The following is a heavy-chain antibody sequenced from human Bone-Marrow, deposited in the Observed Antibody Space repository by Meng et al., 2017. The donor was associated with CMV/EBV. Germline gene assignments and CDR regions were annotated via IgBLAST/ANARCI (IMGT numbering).Heavy chain of an antibody. CDR3: ARDRQLRFLDYYYGMDV. CDR1: GYTFTGNY. D-gene: IGHD3-3*01. CDR2: INPNSGGT. Sequence: ASVKVSCKASGYTFTGNYIHWVRQAPGQGLEWMGRINPNSGGTNYAQKFQGRVTMTRDTSISTANMELSSLRSDDTAVYYCARDRQLRFLDYYYGMDVWGQGTTVTVSS. J-gene: IGHJ6*02. V-gene: IGHV1-2*02.